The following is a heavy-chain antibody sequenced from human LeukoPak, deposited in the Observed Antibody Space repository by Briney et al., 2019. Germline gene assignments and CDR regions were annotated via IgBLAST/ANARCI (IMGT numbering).Heavy chain of an antibody. Sequence: ASVKVSCKASGYTFTSYDINWVRQATGQGLEWMGWMNPNSGNTGYAQKFQGRVTMTRNTSISTAYMELSSLRSEDTAVYYCARGRRSWLSRWSPQHPIDYWGQGTLVTVSS. CDR2: MNPNSGNT. CDR1: GYTFTSYD. CDR3: ARGRRSWLSRWSPQHPIDY. V-gene: IGHV1-8*01. D-gene: IGHD3-22*01. J-gene: IGHJ4*02.